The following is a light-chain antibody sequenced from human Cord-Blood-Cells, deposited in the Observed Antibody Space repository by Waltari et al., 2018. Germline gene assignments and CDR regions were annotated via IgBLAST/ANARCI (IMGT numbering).Light chain of an antibody. Sequence: DVVMTQSPLSLPVTLGQPASISCRSSQSLVYSDGNTYLNWFQQRPGQSPRRLIYKVSNRDSGVPDRFSGSGSGTDFTLKISRVEAGDVGVYYCIQGTHWPFTFGPGTKVDIK. CDR3: IQGTHWPFT. CDR1: QSLVYSDGNTY. J-gene: IGKJ3*01. CDR2: KVS. V-gene: IGKV2-30*01.